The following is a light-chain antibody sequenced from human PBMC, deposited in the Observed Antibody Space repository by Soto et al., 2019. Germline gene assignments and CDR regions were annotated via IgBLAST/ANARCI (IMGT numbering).Light chain of an antibody. CDR2: DAS. CDR1: QSVSSY. V-gene: IGKV3-11*01. J-gene: IGKJ1*01. Sequence: EIVLTQSPATLSLSPGERATLSCRASQSVSSYLAWYQQKPGQAPRLLIYDASNRATGIPARFSGSGSGTEFTLTISGLQSEDFAVYYCRQYNNWPPVTFGQGTKVDIK. CDR3: RQYNNWPPVT.